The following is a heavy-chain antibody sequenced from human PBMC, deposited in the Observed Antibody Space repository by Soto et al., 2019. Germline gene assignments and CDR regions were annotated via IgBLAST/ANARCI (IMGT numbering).Heavy chain of an antibody. CDR1: GFIFSNFA. V-gene: IGHV3-23*01. CDR2: VSNSGDGT. D-gene: IGHD3-3*01. J-gene: IGHJ4*02. CDR3: AKHQGDSSVTILGVIVYYFDY. Sequence: EVQLLESGGGLVQPGGSLRLSCAASGFIFSNFAISWVRQAPGKGLEWVSTVSNSGDGTYYADSVKGRFTISRDNSKNTVYLQVNSLRAEDTAKYYCAKHQGDSSVTILGVIVYYFDYWGQGTLVTVSS.